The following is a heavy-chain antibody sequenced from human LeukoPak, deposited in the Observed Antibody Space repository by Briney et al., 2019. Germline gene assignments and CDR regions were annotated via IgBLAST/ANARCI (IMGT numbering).Heavy chain of an antibody. CDR3: ARDQVAAAGSHDAFDT. CDR1: GFTVSSNY. CDR2: IYSGGST. J-gene: IGHJ3*02. V-gene: IGHV3-66*01. D-gene: IGHD6-13*01. Sequence: PGGSLRLSCAASGFTVSSNYMSWVRQAPGKGLEWVSVIYSGGSTYYADSVKGRFTISRDNSKNTLYLQMNSLRAEDTAVYYCARDQVAAAGSHDAFDTWGQGTMVTVSS.